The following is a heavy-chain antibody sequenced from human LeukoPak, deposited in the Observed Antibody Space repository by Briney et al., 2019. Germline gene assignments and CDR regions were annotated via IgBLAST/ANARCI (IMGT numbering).Heavy chain of an antibody. CDR2: ISRGSASI. CDR1: GFTFSSYS. V-gene: IGHV3-21*01. CDR3: ARDYYASGSHDS. J-gene: IGHJ4*02. D-gene: IGHD3-10*01. Sequence: GGSLRLSCAASGFTFSSYSMNWVRQAPGKGLVWVSSISRGSASIYYADSLKGRVTISRDNAKNSLCLQLNSLRAEDTAVYYCARDYYASGSHDSWGQGALVTVSS.